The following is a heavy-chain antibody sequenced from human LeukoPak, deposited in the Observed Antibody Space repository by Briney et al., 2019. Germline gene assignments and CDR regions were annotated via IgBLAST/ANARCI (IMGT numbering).Heavy chain of an antibody. D-gene: IGHD3-22*01. CDR1: GGSISSGSYY. Sequence: SQTLSLTCTVSGGSISSGSYYWSWIRQPAGKGLEWIGRIYTSGSTNYNPSLKSRVTISVDTSKNQFSLKLSSVTAADTAVYYCAREGKDSSGCYYESWFDPWGQGTLVTVSS. V-gene: IGHV4-61*02. CDR3: AREGKDSSGCYYESWFDP. J-gene: IGHJ5*02. CDR2: IYTSGST.